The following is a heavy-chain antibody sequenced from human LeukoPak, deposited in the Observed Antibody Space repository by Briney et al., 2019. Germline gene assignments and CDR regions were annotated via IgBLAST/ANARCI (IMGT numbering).Heavy chain of an antibody. CDR2: ISYDGSNK. V-gene: IGHV3-30*18. J-gene: IGHJ4*02. CDR3: AKGESGSYFGEFDY. CDR1: GFTFSSYG. Sequence: PGGSLRLSCAASGFTFSSYGMHWVRQAPGKGLEWVAVISYDGSNKYYADSVKGRFTISRHNSKNTLYLQMNSLRAEDTAVYYCAKGESGSYFGEFDYWGQGTLVTVSS. D-gene: IGHD1-26*01.